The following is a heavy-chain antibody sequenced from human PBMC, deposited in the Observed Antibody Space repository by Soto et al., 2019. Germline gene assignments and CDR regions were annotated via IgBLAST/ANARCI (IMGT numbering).Heavy chain of an antibody. CDR2: IVVGSGNT. V-gene: IGHV1-58*01. CDR1: GFTFTSSA. CDR3: AAEGCTNGVCYGRGGMDV. D-gene: IGHD2-8*01. Sequence: ASVKVSCKASGFTFTSSAVQWVRQARGQRLEWIGWIVVGSGNTNHAQKFQERVTITRDMSTSTAYMELSSLRSEDTAVYYCAAEGCTNGVCYGRGGMDVWGQGTTVTVSS. J-gene: IGHJ6*02.